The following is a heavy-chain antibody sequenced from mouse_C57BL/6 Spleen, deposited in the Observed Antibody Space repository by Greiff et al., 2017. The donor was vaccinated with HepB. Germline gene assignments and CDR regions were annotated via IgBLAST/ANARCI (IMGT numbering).Heavy chain of an antibody. CDR3: ARANGSSSAWFAY. D-gene: IGHD1-1*01. CDR2: INPGSGGT. Sequence: VQLVESGAELVRPGTSVKVSCKASGYAFTNYLIEWVKQRPGQGLEWIGVINPGSGGTNYNEKFKGKATLTADKSSSTAYMQLSSLTSEDSAVYFCARANGSSSAWFAYWGQGTLVTVSA. J-gene: IGHJ3*01. CDR1: GYAFTNYL. V-gene: IGHV1-54*01.